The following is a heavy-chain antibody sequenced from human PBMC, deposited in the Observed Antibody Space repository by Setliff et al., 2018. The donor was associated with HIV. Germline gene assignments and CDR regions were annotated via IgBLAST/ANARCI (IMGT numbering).Heavy chain of an antibody. V-gene: IGHV3-49*04. CDR3: ARELDHDLLTGYHRY. Sequence: PGGSLRLSCSVFGISFRSYSMYWVRQAPGKGLEWVGFMRSNANPETTEYAAAVKGRFTISRDDSKDIVYLQMNNLKVDDTAMYFCARELDHDLLTGYHRYWGPGTLVTVSS. CDR1: GISFRSYS. J-gene: IGHJ4*02. D-gene: IGHD3-9*01. CDR2: MRSNANPETT.